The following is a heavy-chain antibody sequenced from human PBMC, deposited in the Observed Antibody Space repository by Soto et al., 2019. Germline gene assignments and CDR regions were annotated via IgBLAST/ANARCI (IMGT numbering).Heavy chain of an antibody. D-gene: IGHD3-9*01. CDR1: GGSISSYY. J-gene: IGHJ4*02. CDR2: IYYSGST. V-gene: IGHV4-59*08. CDR3: ARHGRYYDILTGPPFDY. Sequence: PSETLSLTCTVSGGSISSYYWSWIRQPPGKGLEWIGYIYYSGSTNYNPSLKSRVAISVDTSKNQFSLKLSSVTAADTAVYYCARHGRYYDILTGPPFDYWGQGTRVTVSS.